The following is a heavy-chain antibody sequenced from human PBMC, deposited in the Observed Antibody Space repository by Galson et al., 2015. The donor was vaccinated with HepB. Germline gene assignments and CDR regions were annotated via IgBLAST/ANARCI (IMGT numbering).Heavy chain of an antibody. CDR2: INAGNGNT. D-gene: IGHD2-21*02. Sequence: SVKVSCKASGYTFTSYAMHWVRQAPGQRLEWMGWINAGNGNTKYSQKFQGRVTITRDTSASTAYMELSSLRSEDTAVYYCARVEGGHCGGDCSLDYWGQGTLVTVSS. V-gene: IGHV1-3*01. CDR1: GYTFTSYA. J-gene: IGHJ4*02. CDR3: ARVEGGHCGGDCSLDY.